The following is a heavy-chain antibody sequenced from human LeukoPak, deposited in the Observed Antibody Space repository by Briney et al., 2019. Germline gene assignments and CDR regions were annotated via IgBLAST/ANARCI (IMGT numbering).Heavy chain of an antibody. Sequence: GGSLRLSCAASGFTFSSHAMHWVRQAPGKGLEWVAVISSDGSTKYFAESVKGRFFISRDNSKNTLYLQMNSLRPEDTALYYCARTLAAAIVLLPHHWGQGTLVTVSS. CDR2: ISSDGSTK. CDR3: ARTLAAAIVLLPHH. J-gene: IGHJ5*02. D-gene: IGHD6-13*01. CDR1: GFTFSSHA. V-gene: IGHV3-30-3*01.